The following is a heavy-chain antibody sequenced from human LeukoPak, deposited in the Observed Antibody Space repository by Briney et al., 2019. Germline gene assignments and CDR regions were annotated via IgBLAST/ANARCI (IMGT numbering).Heavy chain of an antibody. CDR2: IHGNSGGT. V-gene: IGHV1-2*02. Sequence: ASVKVSCKASGGTFSSYAISWVRQAPGQGPEWMGWIHGNSGGTNYARKFRGRVTMTRDTSITTAYMEVSGLRSDDTAVYFCTRGEIDGPDFDQWGQGTLVTVSS. CDR3: TRGEIDGPDFDQ. CDR1: GGTFSSYA. D-gene: IGHD5-24*01. J-gene: IGHJ4*02.